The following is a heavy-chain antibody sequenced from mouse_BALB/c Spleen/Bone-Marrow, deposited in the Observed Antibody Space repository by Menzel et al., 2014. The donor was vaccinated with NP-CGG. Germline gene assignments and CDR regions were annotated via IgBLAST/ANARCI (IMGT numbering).Heavy chain of an antibody. V-gene: IGHV1-67*01. CDR1: GYTFTDYS. CDR2: ISTYYGDA. CDR3: ARGVTTGAMDY. Sequence: VQLVESGAEPVRPGVSVKISCKGSGYTFTDYSIHWIKQSHAKSLEWIGAISTYYGDATNNQKFKGKATLTVDKSSSTAYMELARLASEDSVIYYCARGVTTGAMDYWGQGTSVTVSS. D-gene: IGHD1-1*01. J-gene: IGHJ4*01.